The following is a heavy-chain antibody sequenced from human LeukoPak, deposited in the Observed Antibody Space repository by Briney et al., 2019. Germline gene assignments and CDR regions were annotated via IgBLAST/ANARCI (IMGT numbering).Heavy chain of an antibody. D-gene: IGHD2-15*01. Sequence: GASLKISSKGSGSRFTSYWIGWVRQMPGKGLEWMGIIYPGDSDTRYSPSFQGQGTISADKPSSPAYLQWSSLKASDTAMYYCARHACNGGSCYSANYWGQGTLVTVSS. CDR3: ARHACNGGSCYSANY. V-gene: IGHV5-51*01. CDR1: GSRFTSYW. J-gene: IGHJ4*02. CDR2: IYPGDSDT.